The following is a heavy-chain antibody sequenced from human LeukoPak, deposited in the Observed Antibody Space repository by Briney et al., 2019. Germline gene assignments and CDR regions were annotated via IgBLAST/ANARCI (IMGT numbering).Heavy chain of an antibody. CDR2: IYYSGST. CDR3: ARAGYSYGFDY. J-gene: IGHJ4*02. D-gene: IGHD5-18*01. Sequence: SETLSLTCTVSGGSISSYYWSWIRQPPGKGLEWIGYIYYSGSTNYNPSLKSRVTISVDTSKNQFSLKLSSVTAADTAVYYCARAGYSYGFDYWGQGTLVTVSS. CDR1: GGSISSYY. V-gene: IGHV4-59*01.